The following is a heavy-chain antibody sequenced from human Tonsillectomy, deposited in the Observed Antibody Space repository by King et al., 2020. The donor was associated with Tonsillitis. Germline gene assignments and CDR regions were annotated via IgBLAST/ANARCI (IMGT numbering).Heavy chain of an antibody. V-gene: IGHV3-73*02. CDR2: IRSKANSYAT. D-gene: IGHD2-15*01. CDR1: GFTFSGSA. J-gene: IGHJ6*02. Sequence: VQLVESGGGLVQPGGSLKLSCAASGFTFSGSAMHWVRQASGKGLEWVGRIRSKANSYATVYAASVKGRFTISRDDSKNTAYLQMNSLKTEDTAVYYCTRRLVAASRGMDVWGQGTTVTVSS. CDR3: TRRLVAASRGMDV.